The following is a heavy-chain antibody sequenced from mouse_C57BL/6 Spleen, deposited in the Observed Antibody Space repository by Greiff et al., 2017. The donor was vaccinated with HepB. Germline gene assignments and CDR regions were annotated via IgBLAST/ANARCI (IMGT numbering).Heavy chain of an antibody. J-gene: IGHJ3*01. D-gene: IGHD2-4*01. CDR2: ISSGGSYT. V-gene: IGHV5-6*01. Sequence: EVQRVESGGDLVKPGGSLKLSCAASGFTFSSYGMSWVRQTPDKRLEWVATISSGGSYTYYPDSVKGRFTISRDNAKNTLYLQMSSLKSEDTAMYYCARYDYDEAWFAYWGQGTLVTVSA. CDR1: GFTFSSYG. CDR3: ARYDYDEAWFAY.